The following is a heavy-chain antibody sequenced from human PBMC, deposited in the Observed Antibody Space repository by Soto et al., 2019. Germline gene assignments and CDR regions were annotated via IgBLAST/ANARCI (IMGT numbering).Heavy chain of an antibody. D-gene: IGHD2-8*02. V-gene: IGHV3-23*01. CDR1: GFTFSSYT. CDR3: AKGRLVPDY. J-gene: IGHJ4*02. CDR2: ISGIDGST. Sequence: GGSLRLSCAASGFTFSSYTMNWVRQAPGKGLEWVSSISGIDGSTNNADSVEGRFTIPRDNSKNTLYLHMDSLRADDTAVYYCAKGRLVPDYWGQGTLVTVSS.